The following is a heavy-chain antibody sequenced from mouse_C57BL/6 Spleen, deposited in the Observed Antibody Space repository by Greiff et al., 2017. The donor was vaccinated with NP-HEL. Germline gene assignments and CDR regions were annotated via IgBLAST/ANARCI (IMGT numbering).Heavy chain of an antibody. J-gene: IGHJ3*01. V-gene: IGHV1-82*01. Sequence: VQLQQSGPELVKPGASVKISCKASGYAFSSSWMNWVKQRPGKGLEWIGRIYPGDGDTNYNGKFKGKATLTADKSSSTAYMQLSSLTSEDSAVYFCASSIYYDYTWFAYWGQGTLVTVSA. CDR2: IYPGDGDT. CDR3: ASSIYYDYTWFAY. CDR1: GYAFSSSW. D-gene: IGHD2-4*01.